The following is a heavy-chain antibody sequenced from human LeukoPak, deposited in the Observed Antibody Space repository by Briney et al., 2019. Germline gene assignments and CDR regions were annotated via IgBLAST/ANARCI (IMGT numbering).Heavy chain of an antibody. D-gene: IGHD4-17*01. V-gene: IGHV4-4*07. Sequence: SETLSLTCIVSGGSISSYYWSWIRQPAGKGLEWIGRIYTSGSTNYNPSLKSRVTMSVDTSKNQFSLKLSSVTAADTAVYYCAGTTVTTTGVYYYYYMDVWGKGTTVTISS. CDR3: AGTTVTTTGVYYYYYMDV. J-gene: IGHJ6*03. CDR2: IYTSGST. CDR1: GGSISSYY.